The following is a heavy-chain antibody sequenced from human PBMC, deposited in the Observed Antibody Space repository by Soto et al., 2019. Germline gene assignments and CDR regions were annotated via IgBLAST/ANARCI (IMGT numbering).Heavy chain of an antibody. CDR3: ARGSSIAGLYYGMDV. Sequence: QVQLQESGPGLVKPSQTLSLTCIFSVGSISSVGYYWTWIGQPPGKGREWIGYNYYSGITYYNPSLKSRVTISLDTSKNQFSLKLSSVTAADTAVYYCARGSSIAGLYYGMDVWGQGTTVTVSS. CDR2: NYYSGIT. V-gene: IGHV4-31*03. D-gene: IGHD6-6*01. CDR1: VGSISSVGYY. J-gene: IGHJ6*02.